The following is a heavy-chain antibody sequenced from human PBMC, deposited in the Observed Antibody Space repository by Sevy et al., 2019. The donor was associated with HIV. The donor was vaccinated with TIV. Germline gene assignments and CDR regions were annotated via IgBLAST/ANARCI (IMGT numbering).Heavy chain of an antibody. CDR3: AGDWGNCSGGSCYSSWFDP. CDR1: GGTFSSYA. CDR2: IIPIFGTA. V-gene: IGHV1-69*13. D-gene: IGHD2-15*01. Sequence: ASVKVSCKASGGTFSSYAISWVRQAPGQGLEWMGGIIPIFGTANYAQKFQGRVTITADESTSTAYMELSSLRSEDTAVYYCAGDWGNCSGGSCYSSWFDPWGQGTLVIVSS. J-gene: IGHJ5*02.